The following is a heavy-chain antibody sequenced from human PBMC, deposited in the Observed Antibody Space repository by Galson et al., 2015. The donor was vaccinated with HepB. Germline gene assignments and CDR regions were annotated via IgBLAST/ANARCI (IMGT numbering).Heavy chain of an antibody. CDR2: ISSSSSYI. CDR3: AVDYDFWSGYYTGRTTH. CDR1: GFTFSPYS. D-gene: IGHD3-3*01. J-gene: IGHJ4*02. V-gene: IGHV3-21*01. Sequence: SLRLSCAASGFTFSPYSMKWVRQAPGKGLEWVSSISSSSSYIDYAASVRGRFTISRDNAKNSLYLQMNSLRAEDTAVYYCAVDYDFWSGYYTGRTTHRGQGTLVTVSS.